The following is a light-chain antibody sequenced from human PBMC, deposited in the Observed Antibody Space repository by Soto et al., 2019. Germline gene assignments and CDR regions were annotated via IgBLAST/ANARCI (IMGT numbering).Light chain of an antibody. CDR2: DAS. CDR3: QQSYSNPIT. CDR1: QSISSW. J-gene: IGKJ5*01. V-gene: IGKV1-5*01. Sequence: DIQMTHPPSTLSASVGDRVTITCRASQSISSWLAWYPQKKGKAPKLLIYDASSLESGVPSRFSGSGSGTDFTLPISSLQPEDFETYYCQQSYSNPITFGQGTRLEIK.